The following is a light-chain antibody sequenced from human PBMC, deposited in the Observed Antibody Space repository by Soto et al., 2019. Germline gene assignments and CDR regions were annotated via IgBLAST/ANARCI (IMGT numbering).Light chain of an antibody. Sequence: QSVLTQPPSVSGAPGQRVTISCTGSSSNIGAGYDVPWYQQLPGTAPKLLIYDNSNRPSGVPDRFSGSKSGTSASLAITGLQAEDEADYYCQSYDSSLSCVVFGGGTKLTVL. CDR2: DNS. CDR1: SSNIGAGYD. V-gene: IGLV1-40*01. J-gene: IGLJ2*01. CDR3: QSYDSSLSCVV.